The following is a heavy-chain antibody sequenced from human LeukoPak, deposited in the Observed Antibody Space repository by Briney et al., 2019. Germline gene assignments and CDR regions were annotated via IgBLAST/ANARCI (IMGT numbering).Heavy chain of an antibody. D-gene: IGHD4-23*01. CDR3: ARDALRWSAFDI. V-gene: IGHV4-39*07. CDR2: IYYSGST. Sequence: SETLSLTCTVSGGSISSSNYYWVWIRQPSGKGLEWAGSIYYSGSTYYNPSLKSRVTISVDTSKNQFSLKLSSVTAADTAVYYCARDALRWSAFDIWGQGTMVTVSS. CDR1: GGSISSSNYY. J-gene: IGHJ3*02.